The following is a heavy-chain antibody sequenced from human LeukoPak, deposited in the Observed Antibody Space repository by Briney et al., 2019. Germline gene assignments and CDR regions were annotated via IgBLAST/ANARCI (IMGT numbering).Heavy chain of an antibody. D-gene: IGHD3-10*01. Sequence: SETLCLTCTVSGGSISSYYWSWIRQPPGKGLEWIGYIYYSGSTNYNPSLKSRVTMSVDTSKNQFSLKLSSVTAADTAVYYCARLVYYGSGSSFDYWGQGTLVTVSS. CDR3: ARLVYYGSGSSFDY. V-gene: IGHV4-59*12. CDR2: IYYSGST. J-gene: IGHJ4*02. CDR1: GGSISSYY.